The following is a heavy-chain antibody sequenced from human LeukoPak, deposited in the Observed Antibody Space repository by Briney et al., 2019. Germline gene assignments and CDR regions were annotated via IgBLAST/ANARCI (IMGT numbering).Heavy chain of an antibody. V-gene: IGHV3-33*01. CDR1: GFTFSSYG. J-gene: IGHJ4*02. D-gene: IGHD4-17*01. CDR2: IWYDGSNK. CDR3: ARDRGAYGDYLPVDY. Sequence: PGGSLRLSCAASGFTFSSYGMHWVRQAPGKGLEGVAVIWYDGSNKYYADSAKGRFTISRDNSKNTLYLQMNSLRAEDTAVYYCARDRGAYGDYLPVDYWGQGTLVTVSS.